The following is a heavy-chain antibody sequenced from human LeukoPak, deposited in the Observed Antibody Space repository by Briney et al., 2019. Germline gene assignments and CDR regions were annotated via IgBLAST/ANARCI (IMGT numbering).Heavy chain of an antibody. Sequence: SVKVSCKASGGTFSSYAISWVRQAPGQGLEWMGGIIPIFGTANYAQKFQGRVTITADESTSTAYMELSSLRSEDTAVYYCAGDDIPTNGYYYGMDVWGQGTTVTVSS. D-gene: IGHD1-26*01. J-gene: IGHJ6*02. CDR3: AGDDIPTNGYYYGMDV. CDR1: GGTFSSYA. CDR2: IIPIFGTA. V-gene: IGHV1-69*01.